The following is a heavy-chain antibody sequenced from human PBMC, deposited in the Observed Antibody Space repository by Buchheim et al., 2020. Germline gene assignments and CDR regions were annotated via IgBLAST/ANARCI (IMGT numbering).Heavy chain of an antibody. Sequence: EVQLLESGGGLVQPGGSLRLSCAASGFTFSSYAMSWVRQAPGKRLEWVSAISGSGGSTYYADSVKGRFTISRDNSKNTLYLQMNSLRAEDTAVYYCASQGGIIAVANEYYFDYWGQGTL. D-gene: IGHD6-19*01. V-gene: IGHV3-23*01. CDR3: ASQGGIIAVANEYYFDY. J-gene: IGHJ4*02. CDR2: ISGSGGST. CDR1: GFTFSSYA.